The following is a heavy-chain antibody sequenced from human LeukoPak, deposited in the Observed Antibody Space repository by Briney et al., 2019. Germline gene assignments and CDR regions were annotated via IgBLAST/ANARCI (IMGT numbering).Heavy chain of an antibody. J-gene: IGHJ4*02. V-gene: IGHV3-21*01. D-gene: IGHD6-19*01. CDR3: ARDSSGWFLGN. CDR2: ISSSSSYT. Sequence: PGGSLRLSCAASGFTFSSYAMHWVRQAPGKGLEWVSSISSSSSYTYYADSVKGRFTISRDNAKKSLYLQMNSLRAEDTAVYYCARDSSGWFLGNWGQGTLVTVSS. CDR1: GFTFSSYA.